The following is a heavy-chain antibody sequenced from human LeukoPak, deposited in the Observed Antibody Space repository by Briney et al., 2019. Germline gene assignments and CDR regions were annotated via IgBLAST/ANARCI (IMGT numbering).Heavy chain of an antibody. CDR2: IIPIFGTA. D-gene: IGHD4-23*01. Sequence: VASVKISCKASGGTFSSYAISWVRQAPGQGLEWMGGIIPIFGTANYAQKFQGRVTITADESTSTAYMELSSLRSEDTAVYYCARDYGGNQNAFDIWGQGTMVTVSS. CDR3: ARDYGGNQNAFDI. CDR1: GGTFSSYA. J-gene: IGHJ3*02. V-gene: IGHV1-69*01.